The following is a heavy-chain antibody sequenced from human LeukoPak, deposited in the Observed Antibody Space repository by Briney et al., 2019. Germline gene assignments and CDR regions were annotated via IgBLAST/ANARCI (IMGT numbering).Heavy chain of an antibody. V-gene: IGHV3-7*01. D-gene: IGHD3-10*01. J-gene: IGHJ4*02. CDR2: IKEDGSVK. CDR3: ARDPEGGSYYFDY. Sequence: GGSLRLSCAVSGFTFSTFWMSWVRQAPGKGLERVANIKEDGSVKYYLDSVKGRFTISRDNAKSSLYLQMNSLRAEDTAVYYCARDPEGGSYYFDYWGQGTLVTVSS. CDR1: GFTFSTFW.